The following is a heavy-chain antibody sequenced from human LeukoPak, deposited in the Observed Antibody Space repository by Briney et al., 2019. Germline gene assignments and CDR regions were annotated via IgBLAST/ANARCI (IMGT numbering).Heavy chain of an antibody. CDR2: IKQDGSEK. J-gene: IGHJ4*02. Sequence: GGSLRLSCAASGFTFSTYSMNWVRQAPGKGLEWVANIKQDGSEKYYVDSVKGRFTISRDNAKNSLYLQMNSLRAEDTAVYYCARDRSMYYDFWSGYLYPLDYWGQGTLVTVSS. CDR1: GFTFSTYS. D-gene: IGHD3-3*01. CDR3: ARDRSMYYDFWSGYLYPLDY. V-gene: IGHV3-7*01.